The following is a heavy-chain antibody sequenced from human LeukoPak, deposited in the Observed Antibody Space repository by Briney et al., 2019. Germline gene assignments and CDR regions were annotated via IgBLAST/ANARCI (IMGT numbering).Heavy chain of an antibody. J-gene: IGHJ6*02. Sequence: ASVKVSCKASGGTFSSYATSWVRQAPGQGLEWMGGIIPIFGTANYAQKFQGRVTITADESTSTAYMELSSLRSEDTAVYYCARSPEDTMVRGVVNYYYYGMDVWGQGTTVTVSS. V-gene: IGHV1-69*13. CDR2: IIPIFGTA. CDR1: GGTFSSYA. CDR3: ARSPEDTMVRGVVNYYYYGMDV. D-gene: IGHD3-10*01.